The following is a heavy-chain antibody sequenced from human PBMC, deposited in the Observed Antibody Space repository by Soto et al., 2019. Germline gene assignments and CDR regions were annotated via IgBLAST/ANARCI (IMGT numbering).Heavy chain of an antibody. Sequence: QLQLQESGSGLVKPSQTLSLTCAVSGGSISSGGYSWSWIRQPPGKGLEWIGYIYHSGSTYYNPSLPSRVTISVDRSKNQFSLKLSSVTAADTAVYYCARVRTDWNLYYWGQGTLDTVPS. CDR3: ARVRTDWNLYY. J-gene: IGHJ4*02. V-gene: IGHV4-30-2*01. D-gene: IGHD1-7*01. CDR2: IYHSGST. CDR1: GGSISSGGYS.